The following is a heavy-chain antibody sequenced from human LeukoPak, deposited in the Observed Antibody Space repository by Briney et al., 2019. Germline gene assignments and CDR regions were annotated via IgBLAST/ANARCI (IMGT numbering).Heavy chain of an antibody. J-gene: IGHJ4*02. CDR3: ARYRSLGD. D-gene: IGHD3-10*01. Sequence: GGSLRLSCAASGFPFSSYWMAWVRQAPGKGLEWVASIKQDGGETFYVDSVKGRFTISRDNAKNSLYLQMNSLRAEDTAVYYCARYRSLGDWGQGTLVIVSS. CDR2: IKQDGGET. V-gene: IGHV3-7*01. CDR1: GFPFSSYW.